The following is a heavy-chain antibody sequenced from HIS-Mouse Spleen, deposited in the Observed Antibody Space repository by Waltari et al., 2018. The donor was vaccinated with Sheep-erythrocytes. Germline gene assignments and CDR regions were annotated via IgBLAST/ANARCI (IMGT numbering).Heavy chain of an antibody. Sequence: QLQLQESGPGLVKPSETLSLTCTVSGGSISSSSYYWGWIHQPPGKGLEWIGSIYYSGSTYYNPSLKSRVTISVDTSKNQFSLKLSSVTAADTAVYYCARDYVPGIRGYFDYWGQGTLVTVSS. V-gene: IGHV4-39*07. CDR2: IYYSGST. J-gene: IGHJ4*02. CDR1: GGSISSSSYY. D-gene: IGHD3-10*01. CDR3: ARDYVPGIRGYFDY.